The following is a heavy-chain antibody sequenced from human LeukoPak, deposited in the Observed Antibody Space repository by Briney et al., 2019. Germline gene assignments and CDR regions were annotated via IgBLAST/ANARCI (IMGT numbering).Heavy chain of an antibody. CDR3: ARDPGPLMVATPQGRGDAFDI. V-gene: IGHV4-34*01. CDR2: INHSGST. CDR1: GGSFSGYY. Sequence: SETLSLTCAVYGGSFSGYYWSWIRQPPGKGLEWIGEINHSGSTNYNPSLKSRVTISVDTSKNQFSLKLSSVTAADTAVYYCARDPGPLMVATPQGRGDAFDIWGQGTMVTVSS. J-gene: IGHJ3*02. D-gene: IGHD5-12*01.